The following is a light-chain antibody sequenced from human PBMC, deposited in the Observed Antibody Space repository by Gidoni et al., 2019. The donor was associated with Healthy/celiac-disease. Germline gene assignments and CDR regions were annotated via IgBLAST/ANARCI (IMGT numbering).Light chain of an antibody. CDR2: AAS. V-gene: IGKV1-39*01. CDR3: QQSYSTPFT. J-gene: IGKJ3*01. Sequence: DIQMTQSPSSLSAAVGDRVTITCRASQSMSSYLNWYQHKPGKAPKLLIYAASSLQSGVPSRFSGSGSGTDFTLTISSLQPEDFATYYWQQSYSTPFTFXPXTKVDIK. CDR1: QSMSSY.